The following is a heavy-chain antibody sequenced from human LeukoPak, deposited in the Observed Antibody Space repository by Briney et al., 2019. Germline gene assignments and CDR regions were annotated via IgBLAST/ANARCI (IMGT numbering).Heavy chain of an antibody. CDR3: ARGGSSTLYSGTYFD. J-gene: IGHJ4*02. CDR2: IKQDGSQK. V-gene: IGHV3-7*01. CDR1: GFTFSNYW. D-gene: IGHD1-26*01. Sequence: GGSLRLSCAVSGFTFSNYWMNWVRQAPGKGLEWVANIKQDGSQKYYVDSLKGRFTISRDDAKNSLYLQMNSLRVEDTAVYYCARGGSSTLYSGTYFDWGQGTLVTVST.